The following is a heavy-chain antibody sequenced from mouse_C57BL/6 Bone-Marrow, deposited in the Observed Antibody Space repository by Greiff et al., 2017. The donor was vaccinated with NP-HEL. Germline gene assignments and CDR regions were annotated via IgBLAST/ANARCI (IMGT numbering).Heavy chain of an antibody. CDR3: ARRAYYYGSSFYWYFDV. V-gene: IGHV1-47*01. Sequence: VQLQQSGAELVKPGASVKMSCKASGYTFTTYPIEWMKQNHGKSLEWIGNFHPYNDDTKYNEKFKGKATLTVEKSYSTVYLELSRLTSDDSAVYYCARRAYYYGSSFYWYFDVWGTGTTVTVSS. J-gene: IGHJ1*03. D-gene: IGHD1-1*01. CDR1: GYTFTTYP. CDR2: FHPYNDDT.